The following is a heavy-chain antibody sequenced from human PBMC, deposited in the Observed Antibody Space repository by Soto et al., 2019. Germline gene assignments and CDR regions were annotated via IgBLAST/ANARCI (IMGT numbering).Heavy chain of an antibody. CDR3: AKPAYCGGDCHDY. J-gene: IGHJ4*02. CDR2: INHSGST. Sequence: SETLSLTCAVYGGSFSGYYWSWIRQPPGKGLEWIGEINHSGSTNYNPSLKSRVTISVDTSKNQFSLKLSSVTAADTAVYYCAKPAYCGGDCHDYWGQGTLVTVSS. V-gene: IGHV4-34*01. CDR1: GGSFSGYY. D-gene: IGHD2-21*01.